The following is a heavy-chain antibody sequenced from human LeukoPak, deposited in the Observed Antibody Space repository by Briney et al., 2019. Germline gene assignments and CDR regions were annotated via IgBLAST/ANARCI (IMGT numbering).Heavy chain of an antibody. CDR3: ARDLYFDH. CDR1: GFTFSSYW. Sequence: QPGGSLRLSCAASGFTFSSYWMHCVRQAPGKGLVWVSRIKGDGSITTYADSVKGRFTISRDNAKDTLYMQMDSLRAEDTAVYYCARDLYFDHWGQGTLVSVSS. CDR2: IKGDGSIT. J-gene: IGHJ4*02. V-gene: IGHV3-74*01.